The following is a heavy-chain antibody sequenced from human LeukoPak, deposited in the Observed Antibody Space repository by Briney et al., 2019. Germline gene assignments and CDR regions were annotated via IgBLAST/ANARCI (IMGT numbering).Heavy chain of an antibody. V-gene: IGHV3-9*01. CDR1: GFTFNSYA. D-gene: IGHD3-10*01. J-gene: IGHJ4*02. Sequence: GGSLRLSCGASGFTFNSYAVSWVRQAPGKGLEWVSGISWSSGSIGYADSVKGRFTISRDNAKNSLYLQMNSLRAEDTALYYCAKSGPGYGSGSYCYFDYWGQGTLVTVSS. CDR2: ISWSSGSI. CDR3: AKSGPGYGSGSYCYFDY.